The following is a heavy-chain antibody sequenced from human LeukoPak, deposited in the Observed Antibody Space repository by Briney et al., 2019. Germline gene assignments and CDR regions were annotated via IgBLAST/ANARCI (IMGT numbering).Heavy chain of an antibody. D-gene: IGHD3-10*01. J-gene: IGHJ4*02. CDR1: GFNFSTNG. V-gene: IGHV3-30*02. CDR2: IRFDGTKT. Sequence: GGSLRLSCETSGFNFSTNGMHWVRQALGKGLEWVSFIRFDGTKTFYGDSVRGRFTISRDNPKNTLYLQLSSLRGDDTAVYYCARDFDDVNGNYYYIPDYWGQGTLVTVSS. CDR3: ARDFDDVNGNYYYIPDY.